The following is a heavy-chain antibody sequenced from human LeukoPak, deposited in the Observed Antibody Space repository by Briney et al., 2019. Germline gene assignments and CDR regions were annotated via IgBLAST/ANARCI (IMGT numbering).Heavy chain of an antibody. Sequence: SETLSLTCTVSGGSISSSNYYWGWSRQPPGKGLEWIGSIYYSGNTYYNPSLMSRVTISVDTSKNQFSLRLSSVTAADTAMYYCVTTGRWGQGTLVRVSS. CDR2: IYYSGNT. D-gene: IGHD3-10*01. CDR3: VTTGR. J-gene: IGHJ1*01. CDR1: GGSISSSNYY. V-gene: IGHV4-39*01.